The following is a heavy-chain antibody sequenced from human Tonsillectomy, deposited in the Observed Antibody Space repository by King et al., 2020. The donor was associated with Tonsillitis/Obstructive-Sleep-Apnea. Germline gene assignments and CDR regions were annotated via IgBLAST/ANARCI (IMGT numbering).Heavy chain of an antibody. V-gene: IGHV4-61*08. CDR2: IYYSGST. CDR1: GGSVSSGGYY. D-gene: IGHD3-3*01. Sequence: QLQESGPGLVKPSETLSLTCTVSGGSVSSGGYYWSWIRQPPGKGLEWIGYIYYSGSTNYNPSLKSRLTISVDTSKNQFSLKLSSVTAADTAVYYCAGVCPIFGVVSDYFDYWGQGTLVTVSS. J-gene: IGHJ4*02. CDR3: AGVCPIFGVVSDYFDY.